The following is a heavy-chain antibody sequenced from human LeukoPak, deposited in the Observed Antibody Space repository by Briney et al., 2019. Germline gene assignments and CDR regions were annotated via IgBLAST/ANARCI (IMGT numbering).Heavy chain of an antibody. CDR2: IRYDGTNK. D-gene: IGHD5-12*01. V-gene: IGHV3-30*02. J-gene: IGHJ4*02. CDR3: AKDDAWLRYAC. Sequence: PGGSLRLSCAASGFTFSSYGMYWVRQAPGKGLEWVAFIRYDGTNKYYADSVKGRFTISRDNSKNTLYLQMNSLRTEDTAVYFCAKDDAWLRYACWGPGTLVTVSS. CDR1: GFTFSSYG.